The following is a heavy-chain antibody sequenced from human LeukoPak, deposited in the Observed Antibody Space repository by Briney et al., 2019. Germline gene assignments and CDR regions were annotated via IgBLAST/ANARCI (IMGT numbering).Heavy chain of an antibody. CDR2: ISGGGGST. J-gene: IGHJ6*02. CDR1: GINFSSYG. V-gene: IGHV3-23*01. Sequence: GGSLRLSCAASGINFSSYGMHWVRQAPGKGLEWVSSISGGGGSTNYADSVKGRFTISRDNSKNTLYLQMNSLRAEDTAVYHCAKDTLPYGMDVWGQGTTVTVSS. D-gene: IGHD3-10*01. CDR3: AKDTLPYGMDV.